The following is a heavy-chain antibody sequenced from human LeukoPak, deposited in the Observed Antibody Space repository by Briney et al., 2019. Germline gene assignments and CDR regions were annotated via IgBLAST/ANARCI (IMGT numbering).Heavy chain of an antibody. V-gene: IGHV3-21*01. D-gene: IGHD6-19*01. CDR1: GFTFSSYR. J-gene: IGHJ4*02. CDR2: ISSSSSYI. Sequence: ESGGSLRLSCAASGFTFSSYRMNWVRQAPGKGLEWVSSISSSSSYIYYADSVKGRFTISRDNAKNSLYLQMNSLRAEDTAVYYCARIAVAGNHFDYWGQGTLVTVSS. CDR3: ARIAVAGNHFDY.